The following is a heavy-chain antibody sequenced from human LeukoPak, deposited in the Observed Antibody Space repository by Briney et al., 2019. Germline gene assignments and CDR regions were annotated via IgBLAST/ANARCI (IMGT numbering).Heavy chain of an antibody. CDR3: AWSRDGYNYLVY. D-gene: IGHD5-24*01. CDR2: ISGSGGST. J-gene: IGHJ4*02. CDR1: GFTFSSCA. Sequence: PGGSLRLSCVASGFTFSSCAMTWVRQAPGKGLEWVSSISGSGGSTYYADSVKGRFTISRENAKNTLYLQMNSLRAEDTAVYYCAWSRDGYNYLVYWGQGTLVTVSS. V-gene: IGHV3-23*01.